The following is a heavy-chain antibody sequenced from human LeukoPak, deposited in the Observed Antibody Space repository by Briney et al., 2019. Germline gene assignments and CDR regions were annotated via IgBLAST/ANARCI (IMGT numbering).Heavy chain of an antibody. J-gene: IGHJ5*02. CDR3: ARRDPRMVRGTTNWFDP. D-gene: IGHD3-10*01. CDR1: GGSISSSSYY. CDR2: IYYSGST. Sequence: SETLSLTCTVSGGSISSSSYYWGWIRQPPGKGLEWIGSIYYSGSTYYNPSLKSRVTISVDTSKNQFSLKLSSVTAADTAVYYCARRDPRMVRGTTNWFDPWGQGTLVTVSS. V-gene: IGHV4-39*07.